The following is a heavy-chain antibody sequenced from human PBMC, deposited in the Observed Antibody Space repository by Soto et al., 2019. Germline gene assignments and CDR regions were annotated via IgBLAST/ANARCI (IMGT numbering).Heavy chain of an antibody. Sequence: QVQLVESGGGVVHPGRSLRLSCAASGFTFSSYGMHWVRQAPGKGLEWVAVISYDGSNKYYADSVKGRFTISRDNSKNTLYLQMNSLRAEDTAGYYCAKEAAAGLQLYFDYWGQGTLVTVSS. CDR3: AKEAAAGLQLYFDY. CDR1: GFTFSSYG. V-gene: IGHV3-30*18. D-gene: IGHD6-13*01. CDR2: ISYDGSNK. J-gene: IGHJ4*02.